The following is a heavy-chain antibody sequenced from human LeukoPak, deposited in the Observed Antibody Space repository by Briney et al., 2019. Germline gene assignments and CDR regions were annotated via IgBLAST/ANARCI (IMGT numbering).Heavy chain of an antibody. J-gene: IGHJ4*02. V-gene: IGHV3-74*01. D-gene: IGHD1-14*01. CDR1: GFTFSSYW. CDR2: INPGGSSI. Sequence: PGRSLRLSCAASGFTFSSYWMHWVRQVPGKGLVWVARINPGGSSITYADSVKGRFTISRDNAKNTLYLQMDSLRAEDTGVYYCARSNRADDYWGQGTLVTVSS. CDR3: ARSNRADDY.